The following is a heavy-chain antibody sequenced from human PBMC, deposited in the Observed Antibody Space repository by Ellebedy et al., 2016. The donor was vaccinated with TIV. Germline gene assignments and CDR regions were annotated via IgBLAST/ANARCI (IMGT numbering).Heavy chain of an antibody. Sequence: GESLKISXAASGFTFSDYYMSWIRQAPGKGLEWVSYISSSSSYTNYADSVKGRFTISRDNAKNSLYLQMNSLRAEDTAVYYCARANRIYCSGGSCYGMDVWGQGTTVTVSS. CDR3: ARANRIYCSGGSCYGMDV. D-gene: IGHD2-15*01. V-gene: IGHV3-11*06. CDR1: GFTFSDYY. CDR2: ISSSSSYT. J-gene: IGHJ6*02.